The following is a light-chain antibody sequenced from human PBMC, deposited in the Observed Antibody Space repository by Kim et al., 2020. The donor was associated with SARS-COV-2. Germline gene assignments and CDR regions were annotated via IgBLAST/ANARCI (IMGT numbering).Light chain of an antibody. CDR3: QQSYNTPHT. CDR1: QSISNY. V-gene: IGKV1-39*01. J-gene: IGKJ2*01. CDR2: AAS. Sequence: DIQMTQSPSSLSASVGDRVTITRRASQSISNYLNWYQQKPGKAPKLLIYAASSLQSEVPSRFSGSGSGTDFTLTISSLQPEDFATYYCQQSYNTPHTFGQGTKLEI.